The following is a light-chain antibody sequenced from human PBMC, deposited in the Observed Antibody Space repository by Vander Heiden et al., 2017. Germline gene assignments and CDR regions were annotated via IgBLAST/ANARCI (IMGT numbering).Light chain of an antibody. CDR2: WAS. CDR1: QSVLYGSNNKND. J-gene: IGKJ1*01. Sequence: DLVMTHSPDSLAVSLGERATINRKSSQSVLYGSNNKNDYAWYQKKPGQPPKLLTYWASTRESGVPDRGSGSGSGTDVTLTVSSLKAEDVAVCYCQKYYSTPGKFGQGTKVEIK. CDR3: QKYYSTPGK. V-gene: IGKV4-1*01.